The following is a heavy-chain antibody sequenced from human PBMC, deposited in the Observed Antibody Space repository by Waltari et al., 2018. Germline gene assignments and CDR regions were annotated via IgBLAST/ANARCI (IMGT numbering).Heavy chain of an antibody. D-gene: IGHD2-15*01. Sequence: QMQLQESGPGLVKPSETLSLTCTVSGDSVSGYFWSWIRQPPGKGLDWIGYIYYSGFTNYNPSLKSRITMSVDTSKNQFSLRLTSVTAADTAFYFCARGRSPGDCWGQGALVTVSS. V-gene: IGHV4-59*02. J-gene: IGHJ4*02. CDR3: ARGRSPGDC. CDR2: IYYSGFT. CDR1: GDSVSGYF.